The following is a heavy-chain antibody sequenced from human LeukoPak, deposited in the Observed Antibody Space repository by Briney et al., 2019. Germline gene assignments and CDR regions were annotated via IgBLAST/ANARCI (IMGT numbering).Heavy chain of an antibody. J-gene: IGHJ4*02. D-gene: IGHD6-19*01. Sequence: GGSLRLSCAAPGFTFSDHYMSWIRQAPGKGLEWVSYISSSGSTIYYADSVKGRFTISRDNAKNSLYLQMNSLRAEDTAVYYCARDIAVAGTEYWGQGTLVTVSS. V-gene: IGHV3-11*01. CDR1: GFTFSDHY. CDR2: ISSSGSTI. CDR3: ARDIAVAGTEY.